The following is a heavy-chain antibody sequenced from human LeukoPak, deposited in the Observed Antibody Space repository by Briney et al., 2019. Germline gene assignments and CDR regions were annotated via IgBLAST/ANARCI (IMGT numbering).Heavy chain of an antibody. CDR2: IHNSGRT. CDR1: GGSISSSNW. J-gene: IGHJ4*02. Sequence: NPSGTLSLTCAVSGGSISSSNWWSWIRQSPGKGLEWIGYIHNSGRTNYNPSLKSRVTGFVDTSKNQVSLRLSSVTAADTAVYYCARHGTISSESYFDYWGQGALVTVSS. CDR3: ARHGTISSESYFDY. D-gene: IGHD1-14*01. V-gene: IGHV4-4*02.